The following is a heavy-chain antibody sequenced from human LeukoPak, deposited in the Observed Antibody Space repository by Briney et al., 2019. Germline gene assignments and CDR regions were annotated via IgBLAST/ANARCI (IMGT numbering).Heavy chain of an antibody. Sequence: SETLSLTCTVSGGSISSYYWSWIRQPPGKGLEWIGYIYYSGSTNYNPSPKSRVTISVDTSKDQFSLKLSSVTAADTAVYYCARDSSYYGSEDAFDIWGQGTMVTVSS. V-gene: IGHV4-59*01. D-gene: IGHD3-10*01. CDR2: IYYSGST. CDR3: ARDSSYYGSEDAFDI. J-gene: IGHJ3*02. CDR1: GGSISSYY.